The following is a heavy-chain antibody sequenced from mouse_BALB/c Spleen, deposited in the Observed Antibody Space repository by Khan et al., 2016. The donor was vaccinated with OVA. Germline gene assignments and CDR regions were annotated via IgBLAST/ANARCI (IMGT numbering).Heavy chain of an antibody. CDR3: AREAVVDVYLCLDV. J-gene: IGHJ1*01. CDR1: GFTFTDYY. CDR2: IRNKAKDYTT. V-gene: IGHV7-3*02. Sequence: EVQLQESGGGLVQPGGSLRLSCATSGFTFTDYYISWVRQPPGKSLEWLGFIRNKAKDYTTEYSAPVEGRFTISRDNSQRIVYLQMNTLRSEDSAAYYCAREAVVDVYLCLDVWGAGTTVTVSS. D-gene: IGHD1-1*01.